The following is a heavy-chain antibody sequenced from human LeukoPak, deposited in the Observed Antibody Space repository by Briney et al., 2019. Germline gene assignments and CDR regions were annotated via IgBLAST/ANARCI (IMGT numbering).Heavy chain of an antibody. D-gene: IGHD2-2*02. Sequence: GRSLRLSCAASGFRFDTYWMSWVRQAPGKGLEWVANIKQDESEKNYVSSVKGRFTISRDNAKNSLYLQMNSLRVEDTAVYYCAKMGDIVVVPAAILEGDDDYWGQGTLVTVSS. V-gene: IGHV3-7*01. CDR2: IKQDESEK. CDR3: AKMGDIVVVPAAILEGDDDY. CDR1: GFRFDTYW. J-gene: IGHJ4*02.